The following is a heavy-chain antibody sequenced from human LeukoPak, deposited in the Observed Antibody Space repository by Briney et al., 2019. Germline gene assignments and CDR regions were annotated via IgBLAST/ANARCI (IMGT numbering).Heavy chain of an antibody. V-gene: IGHV4-39*07. CDR1: GGSISSSSYY. Sequence: SETLSLTCTVSGGSISSSSYYWGWIRQPPGKGLEWIGSIYYSGSTYHNPSLKSRVTISVDTSKNQFSLKLSSVTAADTAVYYCARGEPAEGGFDPWGQGTLVTVSS. CDR2: IYYSGST. J-gene: IGHJ5*02. CDR3: ARGEPAEGGFDP. D-gene: IGHD2-2*01.